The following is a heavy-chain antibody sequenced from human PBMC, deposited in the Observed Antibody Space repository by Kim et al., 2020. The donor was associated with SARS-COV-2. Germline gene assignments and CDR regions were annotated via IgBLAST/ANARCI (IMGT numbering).Heavy chain of an antibody. D-gene: IGHD3-3*01. Sequence: SETLSLTCTVSGGSISSYYWSWIRQPPGKGLEWIGYIYYSGSTNYNPSLKSRVTISVDTSKNQFSLKLSSVTAADTAVYYCARHTYYDFWSGPYYYYYMDVWGKGTTVTVSS. CDR1: GGSISSYY. CDR2: IYYSGST. J-gene: IGHJ6*03. V-gene: IGHV4-59*01. CDR3: ARHTYYDFWSGPYYYYYMDV.